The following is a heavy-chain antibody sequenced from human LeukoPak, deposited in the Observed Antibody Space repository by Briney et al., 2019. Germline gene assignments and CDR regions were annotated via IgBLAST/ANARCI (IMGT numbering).Heavy chain of an antibody. CDR3: ARGGYYYDSSGYPIDY. D-gene: IGHD3-22*01. Sequence: SETLSLTCAVYGGSFSGYYWSWIRQPPGKGLEWIGEINHSGSTNYNPSLKSRVTISVDTSKNQFSLKLSSVTAADTAVYYCARGGYYYDSSGYPIDYWGQGTLVTVSS. CDR1: GGSFSGYY. CDR2: INHSGST. V-gene: IGHV4-34*01. J-gene: IGHJ4*02.